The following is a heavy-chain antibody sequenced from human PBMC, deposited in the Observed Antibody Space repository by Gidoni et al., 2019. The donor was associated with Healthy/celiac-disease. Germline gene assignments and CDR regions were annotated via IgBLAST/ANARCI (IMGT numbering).Heavy chain of an antibody. CDR3: ASGPMYSSGWYVA. CDR1: GGSFRGYY. Sequence: QVQLQQWGAGLLKPSETLSLTCAGYGGSFRGYYWSWIRQPPGKGLEWIGEINHSGSTNYNPSLKSRVTISVDTSKNQFSLKLSSVTAADTAVYYCASGPMYSSGWYVAWGQGTMVTVSS. CDR2: INHSGST. D-gene: IGHD6-19*01. J-gene: IGHJ3*01. V-gene: IGHV4-34*01.